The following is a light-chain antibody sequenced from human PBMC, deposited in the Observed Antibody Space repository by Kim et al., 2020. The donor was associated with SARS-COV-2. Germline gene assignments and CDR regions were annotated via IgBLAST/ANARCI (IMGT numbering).Light chain of an antibody. Sequence: SYELTQPPSVSVSPGQTASITCSGDKLGDKYACWYQQKPGQSPVLVIYQDSKWPSGIPERFSGSNSGNTATLTISGTQAMDEADYYCQAWDSSIVVFGGGTKVTVL. V-gene: IGLV3-1*01. CDR2: QDS. CDR1: KLGDKY. J-gene: IGLJ2*01. CDR3: QAWDSSIVV.